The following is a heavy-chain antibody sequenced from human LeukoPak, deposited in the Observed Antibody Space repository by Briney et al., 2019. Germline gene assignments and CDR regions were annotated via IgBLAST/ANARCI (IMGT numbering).Heavy chain of an antibody. CDR2: MNPNSGNT. V-gene: IGHV1-8*01. CDR1: GYTFTSHD. J-gene: IGHJ4*02. D-gene: IGHD2-15*01. CDR3: ARGVVAATDFDY. Sequence: GASVKVSCKASGYTFTSHDINWVRQATGQGLEWMGWMNPNSGNTGYAQKFQGRVTMTRNTSISAAYMELSSLRSEDTAVYYCARGVVAATDFDYWGQGTLVTVSS.